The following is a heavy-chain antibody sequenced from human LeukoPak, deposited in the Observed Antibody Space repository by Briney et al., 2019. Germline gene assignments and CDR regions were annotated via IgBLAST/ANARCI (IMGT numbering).Heavy chain of an antibody. CDR2: ISYDGSNQ. Sequence: GGSLSLSCAASGFTFSSYAMHWVRQAPGKGLEGVTVISYDGSNQYYADSVKGRFTISRDNSKNTLYLQMNSLRAEDTAVYYCATTFYYDSSGPIWGQGTLVTVSS. D-gene: IGHD3-22*01. CDR3: ATTFYYDSSGPI. CDR1: GFTFSSYA. V-gene: IGHV3-30*04. J-gene: IGHJ4*02.